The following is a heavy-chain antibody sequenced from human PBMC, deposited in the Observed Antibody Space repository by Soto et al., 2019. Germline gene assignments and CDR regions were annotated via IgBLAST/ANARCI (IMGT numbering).Heavy chain of an antibody. CDR1: GGSFIGYY. Sequence: PSETLSLTCAVYGGSFIGYYWSWIRQPPGKGLEWIGEINHSGSTNYNPSLKSRVTISVDTSKNQFSLKLSSVTAADTAVYYCARGHNWNYVNYYYYGMDVWGQGTTVTVSS. D-gene: IGHD1-7*01. CDR2: INHSGST. V-gene: IGHV4-34*01. CDR3: ARGHNWNYVNYYYYGMDV. J-gene: IGHJ6*02.